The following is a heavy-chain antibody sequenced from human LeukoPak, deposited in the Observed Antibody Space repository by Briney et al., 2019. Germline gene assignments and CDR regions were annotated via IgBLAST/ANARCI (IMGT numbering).Heavy chain of an antibody. CDR1: GGTFNNYA. CDR2: IIPLLGIA. Sequence: SVKVSCKTSGGTFNNYAISWVRQAPGQGLEWMGRIIPLLGIANYAQKFQGRVTITADKSTSTVYMELSSLRSEDTAVYYCARSTLGRKYYYDSSGSYFNYWGQGTLVTVSS. D-gene: IGHD3-22*01. CDR3: ARSTLGRKYYYDSSGSYFNY. J-gene: IGHJ4*02. V-gene: IGHV1-69*04.